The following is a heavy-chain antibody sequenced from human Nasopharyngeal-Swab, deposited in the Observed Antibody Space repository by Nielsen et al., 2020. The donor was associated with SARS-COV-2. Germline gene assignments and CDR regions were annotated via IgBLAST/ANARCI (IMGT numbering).Heavy chain of an antibody. Sequence: ASVKVSCKASGYTFTGYYIYWVRQAPGQGLEWMGWINPHSGGTKYAEKFQDWVTMTRDTSISTVYMDLSRLRSDDTAVYYCARLDMVTTSFASDIWGQGTMVTVSS. V-gene: IGHV1-2*04. J-gene: IGHJ3*02. CDR2: INPHSGGT. CDR1: GYTFTGYY. D-gene: IGHD5-12*01. CDR3: ARLDMVTTSFASDI.